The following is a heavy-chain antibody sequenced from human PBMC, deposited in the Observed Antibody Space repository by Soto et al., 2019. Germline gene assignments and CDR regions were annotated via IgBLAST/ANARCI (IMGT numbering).Heavy chain of an antibody. D-gene: IGHD6-19*01. CDR1: GGSIITKY. V-gene: IGHV4-59*12. J-gene: IGHJ3*02. CDR2: IDYSGSS. Sequence: PSETLSLTCTVSGGSIITKYWNWIRQPPGKGLEWIGYIDYSGSSKSNPSLNSRVTMSVDTSKNQFSVKLTSVTAADTAVYYCARDLGQWLVQGAFDIWGPGTMVTVSS. CDR3: ARDLGQWLVQGAFDI.